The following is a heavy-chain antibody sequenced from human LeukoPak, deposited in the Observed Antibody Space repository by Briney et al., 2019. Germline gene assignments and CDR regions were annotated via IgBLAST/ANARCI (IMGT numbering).Heavy chain of an antibody. D-gene: IGHD6-19*01. J-gene: IGHJ6*02. Sequence: PGRSLRLSCAASGFTFSSYGMHWVRQAPGKGLEWVAVIWYDGSNKYYADSVKGRFTISRDNSKNTLYLQMNSLRAEDTAVYYCARDLGIAVATAPLLYGMDVWGQGTTVTVSS. CDR1: GFTFSSYG. CDR2: IWYDGSNK. V-gene: IGHV3-33*01. CDR3: ARDLGIAVATAPLLYGMDV.